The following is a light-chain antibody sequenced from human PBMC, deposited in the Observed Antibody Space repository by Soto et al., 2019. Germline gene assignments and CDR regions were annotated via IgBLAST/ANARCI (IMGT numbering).Light chain of an antibody. CDR2: DVS. J-gene: IGLJ2*01. CDR3: CSYGGGRTPLG. CDR1: RSDVGGYKY. Sequence: QSALTQPRSVSGSPGQSVAISCTGSRSDVGGYKYVSWYQQFPGKAPKLIIYDVSRRPSGVPDRFSGSKSGNTASLTISGLQAEDEGDYYCCSYGGGRTPLGFGGGTKLPS. V-gene: IGLV2-11*01.